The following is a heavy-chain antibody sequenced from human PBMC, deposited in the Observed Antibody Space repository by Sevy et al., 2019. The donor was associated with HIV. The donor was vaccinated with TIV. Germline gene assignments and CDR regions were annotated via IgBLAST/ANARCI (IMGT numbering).Heavy chain of an antibody. D-gene: IGHD3-9*01. J-gene: IGHJ4*02. CDR3: VRDRATSATGTLFDY. CDR1: GFTSSSYA. CDR2: LSDSGVST. V-gene: IGHV3-23*01. Sequence: LSLTCAASGFTSSSYAMSWVRQPPGRGLEWVSTLSDSGVSTYYADSVKGRFTISRDNSKNILYLQMNSLRAEDTAVYYCVRDRATSATGTLFDYWGQGTLVTVSS.